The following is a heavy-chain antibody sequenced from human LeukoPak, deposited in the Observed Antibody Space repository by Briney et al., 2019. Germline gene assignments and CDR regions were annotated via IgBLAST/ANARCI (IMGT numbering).Heavy chain of an antibody. CDR3: ARVILSGRASYYYYYMDV. Sequence: GGSLRLSCTASGFTFSSYEMNWVRQAPGKGLEWVSYISSSSSTIYYADSVKGRFTISRDNAKNSLYLQMNSLRAEDTAVYYCARVILSGRASYYYYYMDVWGKGTTVTVSS. CDR2: ISSSSSTI. CDR1: GFTFSSYE. J-gene: IGHJ6*03. V-gene: IGHV3-48*01. D-gene: IGHD3-10*01.